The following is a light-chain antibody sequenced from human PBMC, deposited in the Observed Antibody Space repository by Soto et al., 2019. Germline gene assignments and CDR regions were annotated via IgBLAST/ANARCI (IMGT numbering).Light chain of an antibody. CDR2: EGT. CDR1: STDVGNSNF. J-gene: IGLJ2*01. V-gene: IGLV2-23*01. CDR3: CSHAGTSTLV. Sequence: QSALTQPASVSGSPGQSLTISCTGSSTDVGNSNFVSWYQLHPGQAPKLMIYEGTKRPSGTSNRFSGSYSGNTASLTISGLPTEDDADYYCCSHAGTSTLVFGGGTQLTVL.